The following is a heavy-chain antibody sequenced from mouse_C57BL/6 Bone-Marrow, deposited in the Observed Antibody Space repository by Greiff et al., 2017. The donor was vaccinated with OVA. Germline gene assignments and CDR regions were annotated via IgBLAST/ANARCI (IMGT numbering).Heavy chain of an antibody. D-gene: IGHD1-1*01. J-gene: IGHJ3*01. CDR3: ARDDYGSSWFAY. CDR1: GYTFTSYW. V-gene: IGHV1-69*01. CDR2: IDPSDSYT. Sequence: QVQLQQPGAELVMPGASVKLSCKASGYTFTSYWMHWVKQRPGQGLEWIGEIDPSDSYTNYNQKFKGKSTLTVDKSSSPAYMQLSSLTSEDSAVYYCARDDYGSSWFAYWGQGTLVTVSA.